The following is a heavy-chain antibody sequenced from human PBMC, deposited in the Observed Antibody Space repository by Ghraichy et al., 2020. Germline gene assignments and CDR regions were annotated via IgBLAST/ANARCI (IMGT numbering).Heavy chain of an antibody. Sequence: GGSLRLSCVASGLTFSSYAMTWVPQAPGKGLEWVSSISAGGGSAYYADSVKGRFSISRDNSKDTMYLQMNSLRAEDAAVYFCAKAWGYCSGGTCPPYNWFDPWGQGTLVTVSS. CDR3: AKAWGYCSGGTCPPYNWFDP. J-gene: IGHJ5*02. CDR2: ISAGGGSA. D-gene: IGHD2-15*01. CDR1: GLTFSSYA. V-gene: IGHV3-23*01.